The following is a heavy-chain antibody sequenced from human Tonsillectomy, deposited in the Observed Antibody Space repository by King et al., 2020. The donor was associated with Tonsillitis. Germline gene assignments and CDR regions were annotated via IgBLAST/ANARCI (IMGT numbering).Heavy chain of an antibody. CDR3: ASPYSGSYFGAFDI. CDR1: GFTFSSYI. D-gene: IGHD1-26*01. V-gene: IGHV3-21*01. J-gene: IGHJ3*02. Sequence: VQLVESGGGLVKPGGSLRLSCAASGFTFSSYIMNWVRQAPGKGLEWVSSISSSSSYIYYADSVKGRFTISRDNAKNSLYLQMNSLRAEDTAVYYCASPYSGSYFGAFDIWGQGTMVTVSS. CDR2: ISSSSSYI.